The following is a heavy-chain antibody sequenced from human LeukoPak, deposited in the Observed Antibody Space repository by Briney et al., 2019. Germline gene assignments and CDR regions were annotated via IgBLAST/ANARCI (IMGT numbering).Heavy chain of an antibody. CDR1: GFTFSSYG. D-gene: IGHD3-22*01. J-gene: IGHJ4*02. V-gene: IGHV3-30*02. Sequence: GGSLRLSCAASGFTFSSYGMHWVRQAPGKGLEWVAFIRYDGSNKYYADSVKGRFTISRDNSKNTLYLQMNSLRADDTAVYYCAKDGYYYDSSGYFDYWGQGTLVTVSS. CDR2: IRYDGSNK. CDR3: AKDGYYYDSSGYFDY.